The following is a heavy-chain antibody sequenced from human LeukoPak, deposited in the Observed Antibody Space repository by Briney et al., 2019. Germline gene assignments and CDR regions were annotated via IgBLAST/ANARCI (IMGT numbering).Heavy chain of an antibody. CDR1: GYTFTSYD. Sequence: ASVKVSCKASGYTFTSYDINWVRQATRQGLEWMGWMNPNSGNTGYAQKFQGRVTMTRNTSISTAYMELSSLRSEDTAVYYCARTYGDYPAWYYYYGMDVWGQGTTVTVSS. CDR3: ARTYGDYPAWYYYYGMDV. J-gene: IGHJ6*02. V-gene: IGHV1-8*01. D-gene: IGHD4-17*01. CDR2: MNPNSGNT.